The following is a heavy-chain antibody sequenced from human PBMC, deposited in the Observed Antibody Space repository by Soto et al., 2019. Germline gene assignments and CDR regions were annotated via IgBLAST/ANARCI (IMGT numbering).Heavy chain of an antibody. CDR2: IYTSGST. CDR3: ARDRATVTEMYYYGMDV. D-gene: IGHD4-4*01. J-gene: IGHJ6*02. V-gene: IGHV4-4*07. CDR1: GGSISSYY. Sequence: SETLSLTCTVSGGSISSYYWSWIRQPAGKGLEWIGRIYTSGSTNYNPSLKSRVTMSVDTSKNQFSLKLSSVTAADTAVYYCARDRATVTEMYYYGMDVWGQGTTVTVSS.